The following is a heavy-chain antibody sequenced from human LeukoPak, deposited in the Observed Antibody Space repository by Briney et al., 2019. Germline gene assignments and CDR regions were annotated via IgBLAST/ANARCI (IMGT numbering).Heavy chain of an antibody. CDR3: ARSKDIVVVTAFDI. CDR1: GFTFSSYS. J-gene: IGHJ3*02. D-gene: IGHD2-21*02. Sequence: GGSLRLSCAASGFTFSSYSMNWVRQAPGKGLEWVSSISSSSSYIYYADSVKGRFTISRDNAKNTLYLQMNSLRAEDTAVYYCARSKDIVVVTAFDIWGQGTMVTVSS. V-gene: IGHV3-21*01. CDR2: ISSSSSYI.